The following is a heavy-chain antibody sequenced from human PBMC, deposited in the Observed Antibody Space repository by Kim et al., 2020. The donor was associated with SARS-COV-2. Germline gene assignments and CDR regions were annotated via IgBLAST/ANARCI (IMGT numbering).Heavy chain of an antibody. Sequence: STYYADSVKGRFTISRDNSKTTLYLQMNSLRAEDTAVYYCARGRATHFDYWGQGTLVTVSS. V-gene: IGHV3-53*01. CDR2: ST. CDR3: ARGRATHFDY. J-gene: IGHJ4*02.